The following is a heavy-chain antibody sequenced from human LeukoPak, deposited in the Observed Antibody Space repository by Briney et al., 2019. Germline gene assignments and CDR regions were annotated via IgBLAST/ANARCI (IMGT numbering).Heavy chain of an antibody. D-gene: IGHD4-11*01. V-gene: IGHV1-8*01. CDR3: ARGDVNTWHSNWFDS. J-gene: IGHJ5*01. Sequence: YAQKFQGRVTKTRDTSISTAYMELSSLTSEDTAVYYCARGDVNTWHSNWFDSWGQGTLVTVSS.